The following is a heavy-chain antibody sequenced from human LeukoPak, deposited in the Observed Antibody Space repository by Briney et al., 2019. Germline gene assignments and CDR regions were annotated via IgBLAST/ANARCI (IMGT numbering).Heavy chain of an antibody. D-gene: IGHD3-3*01. CDR1: GFTFSSYW. Sequence: GGSLRLSCAASGFTFSSYWMSWVRQAPGKGLEWVANIKQDGSEKYYVDSVKGRFTISRDNAKNSLYLQMNSLRAEDTAAYYCARVFEHYDFWSGYSYYYYMDVWGKGTTVTVSS. CDR3: ARVFEHYDFWSGYSYYYYMDV. CDR2: IKQDGSEK. V-gene: IGHV3-7*01. J-gene: IGHJ6*03.